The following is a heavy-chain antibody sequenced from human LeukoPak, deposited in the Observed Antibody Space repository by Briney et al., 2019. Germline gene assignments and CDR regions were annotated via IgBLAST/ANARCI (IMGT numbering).Heavy chain of an antibody. J-gene: IGHJ4*02. Sequence: GGSLRLSCEASGFTFSTYAMHWVRQAPGKGLEYVSTILNNGGSTYYADSVKGRFTISRDNSKNTLYLQMGSLRAEDMAVYYCARSGFTGYDFSVFYWGQGTLVTVSS. V-gene: IGHV3-64*02. CDR3: ARSGFTGYDFSVFY. CDR2: ILNNGGST. CDR1: GFTFSTYA. D-gene: IGHD5-12*01.